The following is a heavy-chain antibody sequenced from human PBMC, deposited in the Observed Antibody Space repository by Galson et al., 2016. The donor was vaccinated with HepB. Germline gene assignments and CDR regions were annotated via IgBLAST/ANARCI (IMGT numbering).Heavy chain of an antibody. V-gene: IGHV3-21*01. Sequence: SLRLSCAASGFPLSSYTMNWVRQAPGKGLEWVSSINYIYYADSVKGRFTISRDNAKNSLYLQMNSLRAEDTAVNYCARSYTSGWDYYFDYWGQGALVTVSS. D-gene: IGHD6-19*01. CDR3: ARSYTSGWDYYFDY. CDR1: GFPLSSYT. J-gene: IGHJ4*02. CDR2: INYI.